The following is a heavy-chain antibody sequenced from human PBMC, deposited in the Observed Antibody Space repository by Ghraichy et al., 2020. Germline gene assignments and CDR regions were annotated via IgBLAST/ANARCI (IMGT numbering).Heavy chain of an antibody. Sequence: SQTLSLTCTVSGGSISRYFWSWIRQPPGKGLEWIGYIYYSGSTNYNPSLKSRVTMSLDTSKYQFSLKLSSVTAADTAVYYCARVGVSGGYYNSHSYYGMDVWGQGTTVTVSS. D-gene: IGHD3-10*01. J-gene: IGHJ6*02. CDR1: GGSISRYF. CDR2: IYYSGST. CDR3: ARVGVSGGYYNSHSYYGMDV. V-gene: IGHV4-59*01.